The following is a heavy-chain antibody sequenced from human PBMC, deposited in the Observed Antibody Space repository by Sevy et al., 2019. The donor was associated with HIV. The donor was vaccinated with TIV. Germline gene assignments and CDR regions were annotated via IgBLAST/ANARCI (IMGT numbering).Heavy chain of an antibody. CDR3: ARYPIVVVPAADYYFDY. Sequence: GESLKISCKGSGYTFSNYWIGWVRQMPGKGLEWMGVIYPGDSDTRYSPSFQGQVNISADKSISTAYLQWSSLKTSDTAIYYCARYPIVVVPAADYYFDYWGQGTLVTVSS. D-gene: IGHD2-2*01. CDR1: GYTFSNYW. V-gene: IGHV5-51*01. J-gene: IGHJ4*02. CDR2: IYPGDSDT.